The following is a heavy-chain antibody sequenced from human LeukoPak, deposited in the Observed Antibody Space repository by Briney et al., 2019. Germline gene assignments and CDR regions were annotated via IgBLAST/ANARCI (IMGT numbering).Heavy chain of an antibody. V-gene: IGHV3-23*01. D-gene: IGHD1-26*01. CDR3: AKGTDRTSGSYF. Sequence: GGSLRLPCAASGFTFSSYALSWVRQAPGKGLEWVSAINGGGGSAYYADSVKGRFTISRDNSKNTLYLQINSLRAEDTAVYYCAKGTDRTSGSYFWGQGTLVTVSS. CDR1: GFTFSSYA. J-gene: IGHJ4*02. CDR2: INGGGGSA.